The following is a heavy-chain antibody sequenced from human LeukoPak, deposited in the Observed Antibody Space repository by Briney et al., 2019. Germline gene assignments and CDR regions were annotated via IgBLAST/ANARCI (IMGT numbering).Heavy chain of an antibody. J-gene: IGHJ5*02. Sequence: SETLSLTCTVSGGSIGSFYWSWIRQPPGKGLEWIGYIYYTGSTNYNPSLKSRVTISVDTSKNQISLKLSSVTAADSAVYYCARANYGDYTNWFDPWGQGTLVTVSS. CDR2: IYYTGST. CDR3: ARANYGDYTNWFDP. V-gene: IGHV4-59*01. CDR1: GGSIGSFY. D-gene: IGHD4-17*01.